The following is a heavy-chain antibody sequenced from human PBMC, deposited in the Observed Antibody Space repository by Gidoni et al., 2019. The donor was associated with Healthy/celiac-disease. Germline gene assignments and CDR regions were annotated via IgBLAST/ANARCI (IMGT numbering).Heavy chain of an antibody. CDR2: SYYSAST. D-gene: IGHD3-3*01. CDR1: GGFISSSNW. J-gene: IGHJ4*02. CDR3: ASGVAYYDFRVPNVYFDY. V-gene: IGHV4-4*02. Sequence: QLQLQESGPGLVKPSCTRSLSCAAAGGFISSSNWWCWVRQPPGKGLEWIGESYYSASTNYTPSLTSRVTISVDKSKNQFSLKLSYVTAADTSVYYCASGVAYYDFRVPNVYFDYWGQGTLVTVSS.